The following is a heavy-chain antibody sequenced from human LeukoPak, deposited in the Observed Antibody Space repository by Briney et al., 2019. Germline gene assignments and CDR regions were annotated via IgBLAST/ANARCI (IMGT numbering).Heavy chain of an antibody. CDR3: ASGSGYLHLFDY. CDR2: ISYDGSNK. D-gene: IGHD3-3*01. Sequence: GGSLRLSCAASGFTFSSYGMHWVRQAPGKGLEWVAVISYDGSNKYYADSVKGRFTISRDNSKNTLYLQMNSLRAEDTAVYYCASGSGYLHLFDYWGQGTLVTVSS. CDR1: GFTFSSYG. V-gene: IGHV3-30*19. J-gene: IGHJ4*02.